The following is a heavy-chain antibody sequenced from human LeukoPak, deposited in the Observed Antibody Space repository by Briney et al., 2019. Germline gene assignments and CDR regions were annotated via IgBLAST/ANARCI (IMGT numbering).Heavy chain of an antibody. Sequence: SETLSLTCAVYGGSFSGYYLSWIRQPPGKGLEWIGEINHSGSTNYNPSLKSRVTISVDTSKNQFSLKLSSVTAADTAVYYCARGPGLAPFDYWGQGTMVIVSS. CDR2: INHSGST. D-gene: IGHD6-19*01. V-gene: IGHV4-34*01. CDR3: ARGPGLAPFDY. J-gene: IGHJ4*02. CDR1: GGSFSGYY.